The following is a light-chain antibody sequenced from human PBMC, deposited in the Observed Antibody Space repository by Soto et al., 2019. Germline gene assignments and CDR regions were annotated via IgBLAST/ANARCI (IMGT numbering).Light chain of an antibody. V-gene: IGKV3-11*01. CDR3: QQRTNWLT. Sequence: EIVLTQSPATLSLSPGERVTLSCRASQNVSTYLAWYQQKPGQAPILLIYDASDRAPGIPARFSGSGSGTDFTLTISSPEPEDSAVYYCQQRTNWLTFGPGTKVDIK. CDR1: QNVSTY. CDR2: DAS. J-gene: IGKJ3*01.